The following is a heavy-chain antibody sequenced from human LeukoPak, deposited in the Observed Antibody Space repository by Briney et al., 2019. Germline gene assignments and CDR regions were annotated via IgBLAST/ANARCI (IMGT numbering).Heavy chain of an antibody. CDR2: IYTSGST. J-gene: IGHJ6*02. D-gene: IGHD6-13*01. Sequence: SETLSLTCTVSGGSISSYYWSWIRQPAGQGLGWIGRIYTSGSTNYNPSLKSRVTMSVDTSKNQFSLKLSSVTAADTAVYYCARDGGSIAAAGTSTGVPKYYYYGMDVWGQGTTVTVSS. CDR3: ARDGGSIAAAGTSTGVPKYYYYGMDV. CDR1: GGSISSYY. V-gene: IGHV4-4*07.